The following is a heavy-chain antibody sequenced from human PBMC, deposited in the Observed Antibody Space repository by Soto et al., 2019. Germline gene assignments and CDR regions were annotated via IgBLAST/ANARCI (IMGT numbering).Heavy chain of an antibody. CDR3: AKQLGQNFDS. J-gene: IGHJ4*02. Sequence: EVQLLESGGGLVQPGGSLRLSCTASGYSFSSQALSWVRQAPGKGLEWVSSISGLRGVNNAGGSTNYGDSVKGRFTISRDNSSHALYLQMNSLRAEDTAVYFCAKQLGQNFDSWGQGTLVSVSS. CDR2: ISGLRGVNNAGGST. D-gene: IGHD1-1*01. CDR1: GYSFSSQA. V-gene: IGHV3-23*01.